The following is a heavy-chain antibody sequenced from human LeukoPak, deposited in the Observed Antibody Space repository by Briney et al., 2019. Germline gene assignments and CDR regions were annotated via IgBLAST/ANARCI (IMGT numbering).Heavy chain of an antibody. J-gene: IGHJ4*02. Sequence: GGSLRLSCAASGFTFSSYSMNWVRQAPGKGLEWVSYISSGSSTTYYADSVKGRFTIFRDNAKNSLYLQMNSLRAEDTAVYYCARDIIATPPGYWGQGTLVTVSS. V-gene: IGHV3-48*01. CDR3: ARDIIATPPGY. D-gene: IGHD6-6*01. CDR1: GFTFSSYS. CDR2: ISSGSSTT.